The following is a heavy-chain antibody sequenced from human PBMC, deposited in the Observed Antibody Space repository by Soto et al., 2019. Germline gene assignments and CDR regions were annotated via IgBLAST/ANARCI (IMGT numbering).Heavy chain of an antibody. V-gene: IGHV2-5*02. CDR2: IYWDDDR. Sequence: SGPTLVNPTQTLTLNCTFSGFSLTTSRVGVGWIRRPPGKALEWLAIIYWDDDRRYSPSLXSRHAITKDTSKNQVVLTMTNLEPVDTATYYCAHIIITYGGVIALDAFVFWGQGTMVTVSS. CDR3: AHIIITYGGVIALDAFVF. CDR1: GFSLTTSRVG. J-gene: IGHJ3*01. D-gene: IGHD3-16*02.